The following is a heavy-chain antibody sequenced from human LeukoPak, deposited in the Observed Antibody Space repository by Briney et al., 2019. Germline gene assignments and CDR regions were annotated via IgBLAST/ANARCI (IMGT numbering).Heavy chain of an antibody. Sequence: SETLSLTCAVYGGSFSGYYWSWIRQPPGKGLEWIGEINHSGSTNYNPSLKSRVTISVDTSKNQFSLRLSSVTAADTAVYYCARGPRVYSSSWYGGFDYWGQGTLVTVSS. V-gene: IGHV4-34*01. D-gene: IGHD6-13*01. CDR3: ARGPRVYSSSWYGGFDY. CDR1: GGSFSGYY. J-gene: IGHJ4*02. CDR2: INHSGST.